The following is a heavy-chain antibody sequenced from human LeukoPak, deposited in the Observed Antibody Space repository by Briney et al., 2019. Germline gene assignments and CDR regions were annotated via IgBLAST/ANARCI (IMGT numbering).Heavy chain of an antibody. CDR3: ARFGGPMVRNFDF. J-gene: IGHJ4*02. CDR1: GFIFSTYW. CDR2: IKQDGSEK. Sequence: GGSLRLSCAASGFIFSTYWMSWVRQAPGKGLEWVANIKQDGSEKYYVDSAKGRFTISRDNAKNSLFLQMNSLRFEDTAVYYCARFGGPMVRNFDFWGQGTLVTVSS. V-gene: IGHV3-7*01. D-gene: IGHD3-10*01.